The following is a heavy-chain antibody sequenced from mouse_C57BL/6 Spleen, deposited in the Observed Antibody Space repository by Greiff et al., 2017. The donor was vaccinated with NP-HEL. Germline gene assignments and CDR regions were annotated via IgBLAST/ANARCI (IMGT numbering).Heavy chain of an antibody. V-gene: IGHV1-55*01. J-gene: IGHJ4*01. D-gene: IGHD3-2*02. Sequence: VQLQQPGAELVKPGASVKMSCKASGYTFTSYWITWVKQRPGQGLEWIGDIYPGSGSTNYNEKFKSKATLTVDTSSSTAYMQRSSLTSEDSAVYYCAHRQLRLWAMDYWGQGTSVTVSS. CDR2: IYPGSGST. CDR3: AHRQLRLWAMDY. CDR1: GYTFTSYW.